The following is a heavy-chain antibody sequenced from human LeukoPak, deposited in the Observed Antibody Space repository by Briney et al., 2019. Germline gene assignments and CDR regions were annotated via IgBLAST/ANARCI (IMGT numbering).Heavy chain of an antibody. Sequence: GGSLRLSCAASGFNFSNYWMNWVRQAPGKGLEWVANIKQDGSEKYYVDSVKGRFTISRDNAKNSLFLQMNSLRPEDTAVYYCARVYSSLWAPSFDYWGQGALVTVSS. CDR2: IKQDGSEK. J-gene: IGHJ4*02. D-gene: IGHD3-22*01. CDR3: ARVYSSLWAPSFDY. CDR1: GFNFSNYW. V-gene: IGHV3-7*05.